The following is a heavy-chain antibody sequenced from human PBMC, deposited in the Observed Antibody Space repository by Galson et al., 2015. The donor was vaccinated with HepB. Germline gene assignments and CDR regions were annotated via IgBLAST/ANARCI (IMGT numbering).Heavy chain of an antibody. D-gene: IGHD1-26*01. Sequence: SLRLSCAASGFTFSSYAMHWVRQAPGKGLDWVALISYDGSSIYYSDSVKGRFTISRDNSKNTVSLEMNSLGPDDTALYFCAKGVGAILDSWGGGTLVTVSS. V-gene: IGHV3-30*18. CDR3: AKGVGAILDS. CDR2: ISYDGSSI. CDR1: GFTFSSYA. J-gene: IGHJ5*01.